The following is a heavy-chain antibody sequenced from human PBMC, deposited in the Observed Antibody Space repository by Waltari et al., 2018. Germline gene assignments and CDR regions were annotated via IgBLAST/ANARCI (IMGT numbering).Heavy chain of an antibody. V-gene: IGHV4-59*01. D-gene: IGHD2-2*01. CDR1: GGSISSYY. J-gene: IGHJ4*02. Sequence: QVQLQESGPGLVKPSETLSLTCTVSGGSISSYYWTWLRQPPGKGLEWIGYIYFSGSAVYNPSLKSRLAVTVKTSKNQFTLKLSAMTAADTAVYYCAGVVRYTSSNRPLDYWGQGILVTVSS. CDR3: AGVVRYTSSNRPLDY. CDR2: IYFSGSA.